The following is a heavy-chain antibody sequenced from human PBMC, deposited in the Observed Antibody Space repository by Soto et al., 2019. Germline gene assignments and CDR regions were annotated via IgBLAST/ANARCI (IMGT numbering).Heavy chain of an antibody. CDR2: LYYSGNT. V-gene: IGHV4-30-4*08. D-gene: IGHD2-2*01. J-gene: IGHJ6*02. CDR1: GGSISGGYYS. CDR3: GSPSLSGMDV. Sequence: SETLSLTCSVSGGSISGGYYSWSWIRQPPGKGLAWIGNLYYSGNTDYNPSLKSRVIISIDMSKTQFSREVGSVTAATTAVYYCGSPSLSGMDVWGQGTTVNVSS.